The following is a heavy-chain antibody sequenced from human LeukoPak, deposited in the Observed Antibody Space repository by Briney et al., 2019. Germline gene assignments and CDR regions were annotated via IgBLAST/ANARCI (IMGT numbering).Heavy chain of an antibody. J-gene: IGHJ6*03. CDR2: VNPNSGGT. D-gene: IGHD2-2*01. V-gene: IGHV1-2*02. CDR3: ARSTSSWTRSNYYYMDV. Sequence: ASVKVSCKASGYTFTDYYMHWVRQAPGQGLGWMGWVNPNSGGTNYAQKFQGRVTMTRDTSISTAYMELSRLRSDDTAVYYCARSTSSWTRSNYYYMDVWGKGTTVTVSS. CDR1: GYTFTDYY.